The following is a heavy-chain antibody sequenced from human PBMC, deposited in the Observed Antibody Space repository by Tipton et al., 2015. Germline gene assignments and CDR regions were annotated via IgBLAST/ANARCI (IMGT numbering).Heavy chain of an antibody. V-gene: IGHV3-9*01. CDR2: ISWSSTYI. CDR3: VRGHAQHPFDI. CDR1: GLSLDDYA. Sequence: SLRLSCEVSGLSLDDYAMHWVRQAPGKGLEWVSGISWSSTYIGYADSVKGRFTISRDNAKNSLYLQMNSLRPEDTASYHCVRGHAQHPFDIWGQGTVVTVSS. J-gene: IGHJ3*02. D-gene: IGHD2-8*01.